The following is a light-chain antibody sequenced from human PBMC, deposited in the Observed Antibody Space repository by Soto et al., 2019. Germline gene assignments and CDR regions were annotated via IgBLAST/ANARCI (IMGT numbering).Light chain of an antibody. Sequence: DIQMTQSPSTLSASVGDRVTITCRASQSISMWLAWYQQKPGKAPELLIYMASNLKTGVPSRFSGSGSGTEFTLTINRLEPEDFAVYYCQQYGNFPYTFGQGTKLEIK. CDR3: QQYGNFPYT. CDR1: QSISMW. J-gene: IGKJ2*01. CDR2: MAS. V-gene: IGKV1-5*03.